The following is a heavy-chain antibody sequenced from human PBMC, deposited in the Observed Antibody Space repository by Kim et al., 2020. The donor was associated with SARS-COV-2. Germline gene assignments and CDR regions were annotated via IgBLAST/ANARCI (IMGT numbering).Heavy chain of an antibody. V-gene: IGHV1-3*04. Sequence: ASVKVSCKASGDTFTDYIIHWVRQVPGQRLEWMGWINTGNGNTKYSWKFQGRVTITSDTSASTAYMELSSLRSEDTAIYYCARDPGRWAVIGKNNHYSHYYMVVWGKGTTVTVSS. CDR2: INTGNGNT. D-gene: IGHD6-19*01. CDR1: GDTFTDYI. CDR3: ARDPGRWAVIGKNNHYSHYYMVV. J-gene: IGHJ6*03.